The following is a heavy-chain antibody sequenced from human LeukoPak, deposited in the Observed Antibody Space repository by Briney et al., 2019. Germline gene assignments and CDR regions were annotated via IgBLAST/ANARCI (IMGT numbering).Heavy chain of an antibody. D-gene: IGHD2-2*01. CDR3: ARGLGYCSSTSCYDLLTDY. J-gene: IGHJ4*02. CDR1: GFTFSSYS. V-gene: IGHV3-21*01. Sequence: GGSLRLSCAASGFTFSSYSMNWVRQAPGKGLEWVSSISSSSCYIYYADSVKGRFTISRDNAKNSLYLQMNSLGAEDTAVYYCARGLGYCSSTSCYDLLTDYWGQGTLVTVSS. CDR2: ISSSSCYI.